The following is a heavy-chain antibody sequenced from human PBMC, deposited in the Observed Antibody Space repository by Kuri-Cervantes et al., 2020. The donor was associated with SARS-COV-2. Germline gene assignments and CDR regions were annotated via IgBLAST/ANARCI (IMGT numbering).Heavy chain of an antibody. CDR1: GFTFSSYS. J-gene: IGHJ4*02. CDR3: VRDGDHWNFDY. D-gene: IGHD1-1*01. Sequence: GGSLRLSCAASGFTFSSYSMNWVRQAPGKGLEWVSYISGGGRTIYYADSVKGRFTISRDNAKNMLFLQMNSLRAEDTAVYYCVRDGDHWNFDYWGQGTLVTGLL. V-gene: IGHV3-48*04. CDR2: ISGGGRTI.